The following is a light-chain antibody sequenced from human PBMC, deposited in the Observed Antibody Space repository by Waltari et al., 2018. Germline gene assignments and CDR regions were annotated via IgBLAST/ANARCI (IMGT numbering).Light chain of an antibody. Sequence: QSALPQPASVSGSPGQSTTISCTGTSSAVGGYNYVSRYQQHPGKAPKLIVYDVSKRPSGVSNRFSGSKSGNTASLTISGLQAEDEADYYCSSYTSSSTLRVFGGGTKLTVL. CDR2: DVS. CDR1: SSAVGGYNY. J-gene: IGLJ3*02. V-gene: IGLV2-14*01. CDR3: SSYTSSSTLRV.